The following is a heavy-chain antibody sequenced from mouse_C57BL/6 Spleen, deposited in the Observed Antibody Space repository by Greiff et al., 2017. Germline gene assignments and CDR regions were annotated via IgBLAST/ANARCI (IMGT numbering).Heavy chain of an antibody. CDR2: INPNNGGT. J-gene: IGHJ4*01. CDR1: GYTFTDYN. Sequence: VQLKESGPELVKPGASVKIPCKASGYTFTDYNMDWVKQSHGKSLEWIGDINPNNGGTIYNQKFKGKATLSVDKSSSTAYMELRSLTSEDTAVYYCARAAMDYWGQGTSVTVSS. V-gene: IGHV1-18*01. CDR3: ARAAMDY.